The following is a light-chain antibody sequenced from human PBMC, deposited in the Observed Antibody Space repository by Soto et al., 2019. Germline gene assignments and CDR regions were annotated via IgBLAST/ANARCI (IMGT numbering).Light chain of an antibody. J-gene: IGKJ3*01. CDR2: GAS. V-gene: IGKV3-15*01. Sequence: EIVMTQSPATLSVSPGERVTLSCRASQSVSRSLAWYQQKPGQAPRLLIYGASTRATGIPARFSGSGSGTEFTLTISSLQSEDFAVYYCQQYNNWPPFTFRPGTKVDIK. CDR3: QQYNNWPPFT. CDR1: QSVSRS.